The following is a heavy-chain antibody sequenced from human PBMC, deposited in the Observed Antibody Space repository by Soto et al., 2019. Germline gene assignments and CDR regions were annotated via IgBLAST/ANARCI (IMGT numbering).Heavy chain of an antibody. J-gene: IGHJ4*02. Sequence: GGSLRLSCAASGFTFSSYAMSWVRQAPGKGLEWVSAISGSGGSTYYADSVKGRFTISRDNSKNTLYLQMNSLRAEDTAVYYCAKDFGKRTVVVSETLDYWGQGTLVTVSS. CDR2: ISGSGGST. CDR1: GFTFSSYA. V-gene: IGHV3-23*01. D-gene: IGHD3-22*01. CDR3: AKDFGKRTVVVSETLDY.